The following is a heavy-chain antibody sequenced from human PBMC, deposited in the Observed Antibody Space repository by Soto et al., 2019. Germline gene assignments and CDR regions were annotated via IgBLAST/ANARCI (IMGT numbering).Heavy chain of an antibody. Sequence: SETLSLTCAVYGGSFSGYYWSWIRQPPGKGLEWIGEINHSGSTNYNPSLKSRVTISVDTSKNQFSLKLSSVTAADTAVYYCARVNQLAPKRNAFDIWGQGTMVTVSS. J-gene: IGHJ3*02. D-gene: IGHD1-1*01. CDR3: ARVNQLAPKRNAFDI. CDR1: GGSFSGYY. CDR2: INHSGST. V-gene: IGHV4-34*01.